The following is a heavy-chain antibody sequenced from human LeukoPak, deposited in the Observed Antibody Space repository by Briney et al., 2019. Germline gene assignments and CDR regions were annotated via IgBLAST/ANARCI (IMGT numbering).Heavy chain of an antibody. CDR2: IYTSGST. CDR1: GGSISSGSYY. Sequence: PSETLSLTCTVSGGSISSGSYYWSWIRQPAGKGLEWIGRIYTSGSTNYNPSLKSRVTISVDTSKNQFSLKLSSVTAADTAVYYCARLEMATITYWGQGTLVTVSS. D-gene: IGHD5-24*01. J-gene: IGHJ4*02. CDR3: ARLEMATITY. V-gene: IGHV4-61*02.